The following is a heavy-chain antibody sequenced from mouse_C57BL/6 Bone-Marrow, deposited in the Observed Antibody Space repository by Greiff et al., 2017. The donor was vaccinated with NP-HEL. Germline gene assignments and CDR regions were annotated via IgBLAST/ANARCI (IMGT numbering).Heavy chain of an antibody. J-gene: IGHJ2*01. V-gene: IGHV14-3*01. CDR1: GFNIKNTY. Sequence: EVQLQQSVAELVRPGASVKLSCTASGFNIKNTYMHWVKQRPEQGLEWIGRIDPANGNTKYAPKFQGKATITADTSSNTAYLQLSSLTSEDAAIYYCARCRDYCSSWGDYWGQGTTLTVSS. D-gene: IGHD1-1*01. CDR2: IDPANGNT. CDR3: ARCRDYCSSWGDY.